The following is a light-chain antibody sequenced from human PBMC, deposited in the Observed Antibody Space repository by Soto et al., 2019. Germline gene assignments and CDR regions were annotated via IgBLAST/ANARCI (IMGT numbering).Light chain of an antibody. V-gene: IGKV3D-15*01. CDR3: QQHTAWSLT. Sequence: EIVMTQSPATLSVSPGETATLSCRASQTLGNKLAWYQQKPGQAPRLLIYGASTRATGIPARFSGSGSGTEFTLTINSLQSESFAIYFCQQHTAWSLTFGPRTQVDL. CDR2: GAS. CDR1: QTLGNK. J-gene: IGKJ3*01.